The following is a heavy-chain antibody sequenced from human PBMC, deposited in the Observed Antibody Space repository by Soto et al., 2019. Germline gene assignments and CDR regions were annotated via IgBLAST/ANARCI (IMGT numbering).Heavy chain of an antibody. CDR3: AKDSEYSYATGYNWFDP. V-gene: IGHV3-23*01. D-gene: IGHD5-18*01. Sequence: GGSLRLSCAASGFTFSSYAMSWVRQAPGKGLEWVSAISGSGGSTYYADSVTGRFTISRDNSKNTLYLQMNSLRAEDTAVYYCAKDSEYSYATGYNWFDPWGQGTLVTVSS. CDR1: GFTFSSYA. J-gene: IGHJ5*02. CDR2: ISGSGGST.